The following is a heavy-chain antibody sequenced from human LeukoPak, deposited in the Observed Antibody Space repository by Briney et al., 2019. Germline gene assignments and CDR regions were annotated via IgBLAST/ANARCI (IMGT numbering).Heavy chain of an antibody. J-gene: IGHJ3*02. D-gene: IGHD3-3*01. CDR1: GFTFNTYA. CDR2: ISYEGSKK. V-gene: IGHV3-30*14. Sequence: GRSLRLSCAASGFTFNTYAMHWVRQAPGKGLEWVTVISYEGSKKYYADSVKGRFTVSRDNSKNTLYLQMNSLRAEDTAVYYCARAANYDFWSGYYLGGAFDIWGQGTMVTVSS. CDR3: ARAANYDFWSGYYLGGAFDI.